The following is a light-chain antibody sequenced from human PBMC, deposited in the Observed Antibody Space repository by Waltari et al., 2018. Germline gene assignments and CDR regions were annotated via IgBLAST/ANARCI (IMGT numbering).Light chain of an antibody. J-gene: IGLJ1*01. CDR3: QAWDSRTYV. Sequence: SYDLTQPPSVSVSPGQTASITCSGDKLGDKYACWYQQNPGQSPVLVIYQDSKRPSGIPERFSGSNSGNTATLTISGTHAMDEADYYCQAWDSRTYVFGTGTKVTVL. CDR2: QDS. V-gene: IGLV3-1*01. CDR1: KLGDKY.